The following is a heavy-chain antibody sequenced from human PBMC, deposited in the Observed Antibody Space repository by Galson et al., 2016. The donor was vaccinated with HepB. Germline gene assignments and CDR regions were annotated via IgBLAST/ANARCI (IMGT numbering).Heavy chain of an antibody. V-gene: IGHV3-23*01. CDR2: ISGSGSST. D-gene: IGHD3-9*01. CDR1: GFTFSNYT. J-gene: IGHJ3*02. Sequence: SLRLSCAASGFTFSNYTMSWVRQAPGKGLEWVSDISGSGSSTYYPDSVKGRFTISRDNSKNLLYVHMNSLRAEDTAVYYCAKDRLQYFVWLFLDTFDIWGQGTLVTVSS. CDR3: AKDRLQYFVWLFLDTFDI.